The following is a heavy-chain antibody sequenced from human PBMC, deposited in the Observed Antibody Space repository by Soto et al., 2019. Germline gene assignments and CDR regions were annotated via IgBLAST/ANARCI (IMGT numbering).Heavy chain of an antibody. J-gene: IGHJ6*02. V-gene: IGHV5-51*01. CDR3: ARGGYCSSTSCPNPYYYGMDV. CDR2: IYPGDSDT. CDR1: GYSFTSYW. D-gene: IGHD2-2*01. Sequence: GESLKISCKGSGYSFTSYWIGWVRQMPGKGLEWMGIIYPGDSDTRYSPSFQGQVTISADKSISTAYLQWSSLKASDTAMYYCARGGYCSSTSCPNPYYYGMDVWGQGTTVTV.